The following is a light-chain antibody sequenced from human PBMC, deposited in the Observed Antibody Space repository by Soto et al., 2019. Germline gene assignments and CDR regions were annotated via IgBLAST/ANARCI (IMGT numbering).Light chain of an antibody. CDR2: DAS. J-gene: IGKJ4*01. V-gene: IGKV1-5*01. CDR3: QQYKDWPPLT. Sequence: DIQMTQSPSTLSASVGDRVTITCRASQSISSWLAWYQQKPGKAPKLLIYDASSLESGVPSRFSGSGSGTEFTLTISSLQPDDFATYYCQQYKDWPPLTFGGGTRVEIK. CDR1: QSISSW.